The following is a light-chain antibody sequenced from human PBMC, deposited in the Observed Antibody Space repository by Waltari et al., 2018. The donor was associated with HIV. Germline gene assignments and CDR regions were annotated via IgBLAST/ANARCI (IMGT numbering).Light chain of an antibody. CDR3: QQYFSVPYT. CDR1: QSVGSN. Sequence: EIVMTQSPVTLSVSPGERVTLSCRASQSVGSNLAWYQQNPGQSPRLLIYAAATRATGIPVRFSGSGAGTEFTLTISSLQSEDFAVYYCQQYFSVPYTFGQGTKLEIK. J-gene: IGKJ2*01. CDR2: AAA. V-gene: IGKV3-15*01.